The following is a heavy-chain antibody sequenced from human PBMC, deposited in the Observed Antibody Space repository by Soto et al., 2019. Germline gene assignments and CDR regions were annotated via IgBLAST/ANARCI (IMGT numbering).Heavy chain of an antibody. V-gene: IGHV3-33*01. Sequence: LRLSCAASGFTFSSYGMHWVRQAPGKGLEWVAVIWYDGSNKYYADSVKGRFTISRDNSKNTLYLQMNSLRAEDTAVYYCARTDEWVRNGFLDSWAKETLVPVSS. J-gene: IGHJ4*02. CDR1: GFTFSSYG. D-gene: IGHD3-3*01. CDR2: IWYDGSNK. CDR3: ARTDEWVRNGFLDS.